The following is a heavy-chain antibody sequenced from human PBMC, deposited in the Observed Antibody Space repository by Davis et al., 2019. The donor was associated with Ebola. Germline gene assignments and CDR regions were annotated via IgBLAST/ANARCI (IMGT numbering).Heavy chain of an antibody. J-gene: IGHJ6*02. Sequence: GESLKISCAASGFTFSSYGMHWVRQAPGKGLEWVAVISYDGSNKYYADSVKGRFTISRDNSKNTLYLQMNSLRAEDTAVYYCARGFNSAAMGVRKTRYYYGMDVWGQGTTVTVSS. V-gene: IGHV3-30*03. CDR2: ISYDGSNK. D-gene: IGHD2-2*01. CDR3: ARGFNSAAMGVRKTRYYYGMDV. CDR1: GFTFSSYG.